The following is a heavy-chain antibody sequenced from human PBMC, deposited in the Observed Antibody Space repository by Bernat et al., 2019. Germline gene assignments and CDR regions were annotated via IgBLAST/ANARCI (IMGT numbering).Heavy chain of an antibody. CDR1: GFTFSSYE. CDR2: ISSSGSTI. J-gene: IGHJ4*02. D-gene: IGHD2-21*02. Sequence: VQVVESGGGVVQPGRSLRLSCAASGFTFSSYEMNWVRQAPGKGLEWVSYISSSGSTIYYADSVKGRFTISRDNAKNSLYLQMNSLRAEDTAVYYCARDWRCGGDCSPGIDYWGQGTLVTVSS. V-gene: IGHV3-48*03. CDR3: ARDWRCGGDCSPGIDY.